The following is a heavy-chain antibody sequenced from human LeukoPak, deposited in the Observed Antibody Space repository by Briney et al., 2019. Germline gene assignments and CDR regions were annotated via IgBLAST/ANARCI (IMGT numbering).Heavy chain of an antibody. CDR1: GFTFTSHA. CDR3: ASWAGGAQAGILGVGLFDY. V-gene: IGHV3-30*04. Sequence: QAGGSLRLSCAASGFTFTSHAMHWVRQAPGKGLEWVAVISYDGSDKRYADSVKGRFTISRDNSKNTLYLEMNSLRSDDTAVYHCASWAGGAQAGILGVGLFDYWGQGTLVTVYS. J-gene: IGHJ4*02. D-gene: IGHD6-19*01. CDR2: ISYDGSDK.